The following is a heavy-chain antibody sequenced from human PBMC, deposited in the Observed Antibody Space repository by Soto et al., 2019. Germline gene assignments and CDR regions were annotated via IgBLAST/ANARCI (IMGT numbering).Heavy chain of an antibody. V-gene: IGHV4-59*08. CDR3: ARHHRYCSGSSCYLFDN. J-gene: IGHJ4*02. CDR1: GASISSHY. D-gene: IGHD2-15*01. CDR2: ISDSGTT. Sequence: QVQLQESGPGLVKPSETLSLTCTVSGASISSHYWSWIRQPPGKGLEWIGYISDSGTTNYNPSLMSRVTISVDTAKNQFSLKLNSMTAADTAVYYWARHHRYCSGSSCYLFDNWGQGTLVTVSS.